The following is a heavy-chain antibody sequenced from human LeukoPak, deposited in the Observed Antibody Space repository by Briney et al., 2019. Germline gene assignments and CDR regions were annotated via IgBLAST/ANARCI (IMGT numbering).Heavy chain of an antibody. V-gene: IGHV4-39*01. Sequence: SETLSHTRTVSGGPISSSSYYWGRLRQPPGKGLEWIGSIYYSGSTYYNPSLKSRVTISADTSKNHFSLKLSSVTAADTAVYYCARHLSSWYTAPCDHWGGSTVVTVSS. CDR3: ARHLSSWYTAPCDH. CDR1: GGPISSSSYY. J-gene: IGHJ1*01. D-gene: IGHD6-19*01. CDR2: IYYSGST.